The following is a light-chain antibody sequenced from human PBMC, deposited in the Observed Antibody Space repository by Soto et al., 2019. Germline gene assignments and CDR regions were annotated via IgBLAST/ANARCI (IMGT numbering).Light chain of an antibody. J-gene: IGKJ1*01. CDR1: QSISTW. V-gene: IGKV1-5*01. CDR2: DGS. CDR3: QQYYSYPRT. Sequence: DVQMTQAPSTLSASVADRFTITCRASQSISTWLAWYQQKPGKAPKFLIFDGSSLQSGVPSRFSGSGSGTEFTHTISCLQSEDFATYYCQQYYSYPRTFGQGTKVDIK.